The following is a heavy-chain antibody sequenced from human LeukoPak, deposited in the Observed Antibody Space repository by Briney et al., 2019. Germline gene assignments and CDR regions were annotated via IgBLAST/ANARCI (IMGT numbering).Heavy chain of an antibody. V-gene: IGHV3-7*03. CDR3: AREPMVRGVITTCFDY. CDR2: INQGGSEK. CDR1: GFTFSSYW. Sequence: GGSLRLSCAASGFTFSSYWMSWVRQAPGKGLEWVANINQGGSEKYYVDSVKGRFTISRDNAKNSLYLQMNSQRAEDTAVYYCAREPMVRGVITTCFDYWGQGTLVTVSS. D-gene: IGHD3-10*01. J-gene: IGHJ4*02.